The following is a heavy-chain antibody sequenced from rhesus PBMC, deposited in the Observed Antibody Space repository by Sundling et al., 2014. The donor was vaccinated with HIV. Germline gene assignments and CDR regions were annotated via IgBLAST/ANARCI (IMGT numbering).Heavy chain of an antibody. Sequence: QVQLQESGPGLVKPSETLSLTCAVSGGSISSDSGWSWIRQPPGKGLEWIGSIYSSGNNYLNPSLKSRVTLSVDTSKNQFSLKLSSVTAADTAVYYCARDLGSGWSEGGLDSWGQGVVGTVSS. V-gene: IGHV4-127*01. D-gene: IGHD6-31*01. J-gene: IGHJ6*01. CDR1: GGSISSDSG. CDR2: IYSSGNN. CDR3: ARDLGSGWSEGGLDS.